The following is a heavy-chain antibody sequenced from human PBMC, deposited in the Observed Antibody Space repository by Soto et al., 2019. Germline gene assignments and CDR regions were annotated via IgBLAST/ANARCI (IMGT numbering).Heavy chain of an antibody. CDR3: ARDLYPLAYYFDY. V-gene: IGHV1-18*01. J-gene: IGHJ4*02. CDR1: GYTFTNHG. CDR2: ISGHNGNT. Sequence: QVQLVQSGAEVKKPGASVKVSCKASGYTFTNHGISWVRQAPGQGLEWLGWISGHNGNTKYAQRLQGRVTMTTDTSTSKALMELRSLKSDDTAVYYCARDLYPLAYYFDYWGQETLVTVSS.